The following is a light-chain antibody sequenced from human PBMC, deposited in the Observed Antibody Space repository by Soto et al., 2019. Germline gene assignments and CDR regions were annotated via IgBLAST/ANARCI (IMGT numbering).Light chain of an antibody. Sequence: DIQMTQSPSSLSASVGDRVTITCRASQDINYYLAWYQQKPGKVPKLLIYLASTLHSGVPSRFSGSRWGTDFTLTISGLQPEDVATYYCQKYGTSPPTFGQGTKVEI. CDR3: QKYGTSPPT. J-gene: IGKJ1*01. CDR1: QDINYY. V-gene: IGKV1-27*01. CDR2: LAS.